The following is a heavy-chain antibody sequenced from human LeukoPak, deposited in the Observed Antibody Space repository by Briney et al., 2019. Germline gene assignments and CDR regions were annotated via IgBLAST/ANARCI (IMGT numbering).Heavy chain of an antibody. V-gene: IGHV4-59*12. CDR2: IYYSGDT. Sequence: SETLSLTCSVSGGSISSYYWTWIRQPPGKGLEWIGYIYYSGDTNYNPSLKSRVTMSVDTSKNQFSLKLRSVTAADTAAYYCAVVVGASWRQAWGQGTLVTVSS. D-gene: IGHD2-15*01. CDR3: AVVVGASWRQA. J-gene: IGHJ5*02. CDR1: GGSISSYY.